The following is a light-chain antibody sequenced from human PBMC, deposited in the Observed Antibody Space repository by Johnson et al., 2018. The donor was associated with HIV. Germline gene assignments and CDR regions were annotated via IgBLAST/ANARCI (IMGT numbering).Light chain of an antibody. CDR1: SSNIGNNY. CDR2: ENN. J-gene: IGLJ1*01. V-gene: IGLV1-51*02. CDR3: GTWDSSLSAGPYV. Sequence: QSVLTQPPSVSAAPGQKVTISCSGSSSNIGNNYVSWYQQLPGTAPKLLIYENNKRPSGIPDRFSGSKSGTSATLGITGLQTGDEADYYCGTWDSSLSAGPYVFGTGTTITVL.